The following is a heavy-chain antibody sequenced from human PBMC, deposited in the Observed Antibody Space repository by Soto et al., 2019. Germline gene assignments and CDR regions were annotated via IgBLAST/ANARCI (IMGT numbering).Heavy chain of an antibody. J-gene: IGHJ6*02. D-gene: IGHD3-9*01. Sequence: GASVKVSCKASGGTFSSYAISWVRQAPGQGLEWMGGIIPIFGTANYAQKFQGRVTITADESTSTAYMELSSLRSEDTAVYYCARGSLSINYYYYGMDVWGQGTTVTVSS. CDR2: IIPIFGTA. CDR1: GGTFSSYA. CDR3: ARGSLSINYYYYGMDV. V-gene: IGHV1-69*13.